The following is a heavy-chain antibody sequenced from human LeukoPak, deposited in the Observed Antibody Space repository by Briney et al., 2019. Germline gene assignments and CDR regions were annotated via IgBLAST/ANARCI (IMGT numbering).Heavy chain of an antibody. J-gene: IGHJ4*02. D-gene: IGHD2-2*01. CDR2: IYYSGST. Sequence: PSETLSLTCTVSGVSISSGGYCWSWIRQHPGKGLEWIRYIYYSGSTYYNPSLKSRVTISVDTSKYQFSLKLSSVTAAKTAVYYCARSYAGTYYFDYWGQGTLVSVSS. CDR1: GVSISSGGYC. V-gene: IGHV4-31*03. CDR3: ARSYAGTYYFDY.